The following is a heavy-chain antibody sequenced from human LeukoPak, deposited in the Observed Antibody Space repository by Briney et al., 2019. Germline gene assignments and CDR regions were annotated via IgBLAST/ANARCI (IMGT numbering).Heavy chain of an antibody. J-gene: IGHJ4*02. Sequence: ASVKVSCKASGYTFTSYGMNWVRQAPGQGLEWMGWINTNTGNPTYAQGFTGRFVFSLDTSVSTAYLQISSLKAEDTAVYYCARVYYYDSSGYYYYFDYWGQGTLVTVSS. CDR1: GYTFTSYG. V-gene: IGHV7-4-1*02. CDR3: ARVYYYDSSGYYYYFDY. CDR2: INTNTGNP. D-gene: IGHD3-22*01.